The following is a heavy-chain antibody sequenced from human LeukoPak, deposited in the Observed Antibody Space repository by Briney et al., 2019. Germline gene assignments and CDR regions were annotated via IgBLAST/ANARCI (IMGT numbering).Heavy chain of an antibody. D-gene: IGHD3-10*01. CDR2: INPNSGGT. J-gene: IGHJ1*01. CDR3: ARDLDNYCGSGSFSDRDPVFQH. CDR1: GFTFTGFY. Sequence: GASLKVSCTASGFTFTGFYINWVRQAPGQGLECMGWINPNSGGTNYAQNFQGRVTMTRDTSISTGYMELSRLRSDDTAVYYCARDLDNYCGSGSFSDRDPVFQHWGQGTLVTVSS. V-gene: IGHV1-2*02.